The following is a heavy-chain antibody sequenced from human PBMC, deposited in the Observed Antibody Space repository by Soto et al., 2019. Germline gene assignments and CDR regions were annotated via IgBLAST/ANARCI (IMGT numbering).Heavy chain of an antibody. V-gene: IGHV4-4*07. CDR2: IYIGGSN. D-gene: IGHD5-12*01. CDR1: GASISDYY. CDR3: ARDGIVATSYGMDV. Sequence: ATLSLTCAVSGASISDYYWTWIRQPAGSGLEWIGRIYIGGSNNYNPSLASRVTMSVDTSKNQFSLRLTSVTAADTAVYYCARDGIVATSYGMDVWGQGTTVTVSS. J-gene: IGHJ6*02.